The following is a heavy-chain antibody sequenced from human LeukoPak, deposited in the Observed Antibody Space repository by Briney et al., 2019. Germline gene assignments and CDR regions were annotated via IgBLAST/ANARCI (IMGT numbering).Heavy chain of an antibody. CDR2: FDPEDGET. V-gene: IGHV1-24*01. Sequence: ASVKVSCKVSGYTLTELSMHWVRQAPGKGLEWMGGFDPEDGETIYAQKFQGRVTITADKSTSTAYMELSSLRSEDTAVYYCARDPYYYDSSGYYKNWGQGTLVTVSS. D-gene: IGHD3-22*01. CDR3: ARDPYYYDSSGYYKN. J-gene: IGHJ4*02. CDR1: GYTLTELS.